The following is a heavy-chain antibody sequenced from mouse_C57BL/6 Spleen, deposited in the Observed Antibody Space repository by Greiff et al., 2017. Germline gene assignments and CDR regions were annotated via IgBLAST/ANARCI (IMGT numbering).Heavy chain of an antibody. CDR1: GYTFTSYW. CDR2: IHPNSGST. D-gene: IGHD2-4*01. V-gene: IGHV1-64*01. CDR3: ARVPYDYDVCYFDY. J-gene: IGHJ2*01. Sequence: QVQLQQPGAELVKPGASVKLSCKASGYTFTSYWMHWVKQRPGQGLEWIGMIHPNSGSTNYNEKFKSKAPLTVDKSSSTAYMQLSSLTSADSAVYYCARVPYDYDVCYFDYWGQGTTLTVSS.